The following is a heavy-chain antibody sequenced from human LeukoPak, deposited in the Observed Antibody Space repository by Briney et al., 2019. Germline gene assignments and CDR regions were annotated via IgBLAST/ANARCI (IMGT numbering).Heavy chain of an antibody. Sequence: GASVKVPCKASGGTFSSYAISWVRQAPGQGLEWMGGIIPIFGTANYAQKFQGRVTITADESTSTAYMELSSLRSEDTAVYYCARDSAAAGHWFDYWGQGTLVTVSS. CDR3: ARDSAAAGHWFDY. CDR1: GGTFSSYA. D-gene: IGHD6-13*01. J-gene: IGHJ4*02. V-gene: IGHV1-69*01. CDR2: IIPIFGTA.